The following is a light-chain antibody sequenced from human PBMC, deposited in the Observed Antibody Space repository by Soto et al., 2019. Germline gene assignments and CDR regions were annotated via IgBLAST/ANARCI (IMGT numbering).Light chain of an antibody. CDR1: QSSSSW. V-gene: IGKV1-5*03. Sequence: DIQMTQSPSTLSASVGDRVTITCRASQSSSSWLAWYQQKPGKAPKLLIYKAASLASGVPSRSSDSGTRTEFTLAISIQQPDDFATYYCQQYNSYPWTFGQGIKVEI. CDR3: QQYNSYPWT. CDR2: KAA. J-gene: IGKJ1*01.